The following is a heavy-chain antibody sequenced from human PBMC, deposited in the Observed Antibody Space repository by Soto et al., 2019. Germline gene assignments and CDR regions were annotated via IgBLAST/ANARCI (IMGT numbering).Heavy chain of an antibody. V-gene: IGHV3-33*01. D-gene: IGHD6-19*01. CDR3: ARDCAGYSSGWYQRGGFDY. CDR2: IWYDGSKK. Sequence: QVQLVESGGGVVQPGRSLRLSCAASGFTFSSYGMHWVRQASGKGLEWVAVIWYDGSKKYYAESVKGRFTISRDNSKNTLYLQMNSRRAEDTAVYYCARDCAGYSSGWYQRGGFDYWGQGTLVTVSS. J-gene: IGHJ4*02. CDR1: GFTFSSYG.